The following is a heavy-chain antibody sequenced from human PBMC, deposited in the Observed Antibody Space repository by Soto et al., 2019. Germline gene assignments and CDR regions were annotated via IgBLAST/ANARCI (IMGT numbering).Heavy chain of an antibody. D-gene: IGHD6-13*01. V-gene: IGHV4-61*01. J-gene: IGHJ6*02. Sequence: SETLSLTCTVSGGSVSSGSYYWSWIRQPPGKGLEWIGYIYYSGSTNYNPSLKSRVTISVDTSKNQFSLKLSSVTAADTAVYYCAREGTSSWSSPYYYGMDVWGQGTTVTVSS. CDR2: IYYSGST. CDR3: AREGTSSWSSPYYYGMDV. CDR1: GGSVSSGSYY.